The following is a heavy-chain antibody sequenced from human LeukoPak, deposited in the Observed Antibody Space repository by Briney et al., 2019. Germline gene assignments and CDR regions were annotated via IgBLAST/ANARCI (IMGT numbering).Heavy chain of an antibody. V-gene: IGHV1-46*01. J-gene: IGHJ4*02. CDR1: GYTFTNYY. D-gene: IGHD2-21*02. CDR3: ARGGGDDSAAPFDF. Sequence: ASVKVSCKASGYTFTNYYMHWARQAPGQGFEWMGIIKVSGGSTSYAQKFQGRVTMTRDTSTSTVYMELRSLRSEDTAVYYCARGGGDDSAAPFDFWGQGALVTVSS. CDR2: IKVSGGST.